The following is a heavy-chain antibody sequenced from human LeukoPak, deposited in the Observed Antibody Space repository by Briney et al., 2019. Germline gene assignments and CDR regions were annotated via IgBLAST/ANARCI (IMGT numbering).Heavy chain of an antibody. CDR2: ISWNSGSI. CDR3: ARVRYGDLDY. Sequence: GGSLRLSCAASGFTFDDYAMHWVRQAPGKGLEWVSGISWNSGSIGYADSVKGRFTISRDNAKNSLYLQMNSLRAEDMALYYCARVRYGDLDYWGQGTLVTVSS. V-gene: IGHV3-9*03. CDR1: GFTFDDYA. D-gene: IGHD4-17*01. J-gene: IGHJ4*02.